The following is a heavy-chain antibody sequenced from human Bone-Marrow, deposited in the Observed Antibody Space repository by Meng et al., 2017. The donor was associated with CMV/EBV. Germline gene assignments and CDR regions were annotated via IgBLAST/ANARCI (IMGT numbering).Heavy chain of an antibody. CDR1: GFTFSSYG. V-gene: IGHV3-30*02. Sequence: GESLKISCAASGFTFSSYGMHWGRQAPGKGLEWVAFIRYDGSNKYYADSVKGRFTISRDNSKNTLYLQMNSLRAEDTAVYYCASVGRRYCSGSSCSHFDYWGQGTLVTVSS. CDR3: ASVGRRYCSGSSCSHFDY. D-gene: IGHD2-15*01. CDR2: IRYDGSNK. J-gene: IGHJ4*02.